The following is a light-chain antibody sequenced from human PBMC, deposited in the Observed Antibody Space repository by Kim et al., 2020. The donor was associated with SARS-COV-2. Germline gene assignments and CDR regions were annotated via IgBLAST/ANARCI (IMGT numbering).Light chain of an antibody. Sequence: ASVGDRVTITGRASQGIRNHLAWFQQNPGRAPKSLIYAVSSLQSGVPSRFSGSGSGTDFTLTISSLQPEDFATYSCRQYNSYPLTFGQGTRLEIK. CDR1: QGIRNH. CDR2: AVS. J-gene: IGKJ5*01. CDR3: RQYNSYPLT. V-gene: IGKV1-16*01.